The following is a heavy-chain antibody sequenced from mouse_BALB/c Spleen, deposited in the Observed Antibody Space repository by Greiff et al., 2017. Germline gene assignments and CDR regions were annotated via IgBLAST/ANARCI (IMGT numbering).Heavy chain of an antibody. V-gene: IGHV2-6-7*01. CDR1: GFSLTGYG. CDR2: IWGDGST. Sequence: VQLKESGPGLVAPSQSLSITCTASGFSLTGYGVNWVRQPPGKGLEWLGMIWGDGSTDYNSALKSRLSISKDNSKSQVFLKMNSLQTDDTARYYCARDRRYYAMDYWGQGTSVTVSS. CDR3: ARDRRYYAMDY. J-gene: IGHJ4*01.